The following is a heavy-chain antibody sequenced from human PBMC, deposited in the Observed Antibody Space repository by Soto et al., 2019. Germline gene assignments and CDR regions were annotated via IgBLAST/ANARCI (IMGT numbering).Heavy chain of an antibody. CDR1: GFTFSSYA. Sequence: GGSLRLSCAASGFTFSSYAMHWVRQAPGKGLEWVAVISYDGSNKYYADSVKGRFTISRDNSKNTLYLQINSLRAEDTAVYYCARSMIAAAAPSNWFDPWGQGTLVTVSS. J-gene: IGHJ5*02. D-gene: IGHD6-13*01. CDR2: ISYDGSNK. CDR3: ARSMIAAAAPSNWFDP. V-gene: IGHV3-30-3*01.